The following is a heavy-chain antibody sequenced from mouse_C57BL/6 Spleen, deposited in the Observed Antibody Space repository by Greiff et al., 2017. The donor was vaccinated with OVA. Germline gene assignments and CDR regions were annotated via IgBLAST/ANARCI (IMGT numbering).Heavy chain of an antibody. CDR2: ISSGSSTI. CDR1: GFTFSDYG. J-gene: IGHJ2*01. Sequence: EVKVVESGGGLVKPGGSLKLSCAASGFTFSDYGMHWVRQAPEKGLEWVAYISSGSSTIYYADTVKGRFTISRDNAKNTLFLQMTSLRSEDTAMYYCASGKDYYGSFDYWGQGTTLTVSS. D-gene: IGHD1-1*01. V-gene: IGHV5-17*01. CDR3: ASGKDYYGSFDY.